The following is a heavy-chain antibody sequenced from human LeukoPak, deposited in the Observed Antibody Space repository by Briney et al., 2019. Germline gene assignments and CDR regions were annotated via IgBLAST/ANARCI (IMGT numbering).Heavy chain of an antibody. CDR1: GFTFSSYA. CDR3: AKPSSGYTSFHI. Sequence: GGSLRLSCAASGFTFSSYAMSWVRQAPGKGLEWVSAISGSGGSTYYADSVKGRFTISRDNSKNTLHLQMNSLRVEDTAVYYCAKPSSGYTSFHIWGQGTMVTVSS. D-gene: IGHD3-22*01. CDR2: ISGSGGST. V-gene: IGHV3-23*01. J-gene: IGHJ3*02.